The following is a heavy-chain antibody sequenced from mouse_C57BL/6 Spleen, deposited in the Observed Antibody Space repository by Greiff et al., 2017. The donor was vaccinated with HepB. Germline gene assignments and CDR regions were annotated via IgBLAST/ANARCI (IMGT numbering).Heavy chain of an antibody. CDR3: ASEMFTTVEL. V-gene: IGHV1-7*01. D-gene: IGHD1-1*01. J-gene: IGHJ2*01. Sequence: QVQLQQSGAELVRPGASVKLSCKASGYTFTSYWMHWVKQRPGQGLEWIGYINPSSGYTKYNQKFKDKATLTADKSSSTAYMQLSSLTYEDSAVYYCASEMFTTVELWGQGTTLTVSS. CDR1: GYTFTSYW. CDR2: INPSSGYT.